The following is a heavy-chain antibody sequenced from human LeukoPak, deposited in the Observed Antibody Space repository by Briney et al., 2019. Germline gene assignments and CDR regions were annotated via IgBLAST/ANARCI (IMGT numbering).Heavy chain of an antibody. CDR2: ISWDSQNI. CDR3: ARGNRDSSGFYFYYGMDV. J-gene: IGHJ6*02. CDR1: GFTSDDYA. V-gene: IGHV3-9*02. D-gene: IGHD6-19*01. Sequence: PGGSLRLSCAASGFTSDDYAMFWVRQAPGKGLEWVSGISWDSQNIGYAASVKGRFTISRDNAKNSLYLQMNSLRAEDTAFYYCARGNRDSSGFYFYYGMDVWGQGTTVTVSS.